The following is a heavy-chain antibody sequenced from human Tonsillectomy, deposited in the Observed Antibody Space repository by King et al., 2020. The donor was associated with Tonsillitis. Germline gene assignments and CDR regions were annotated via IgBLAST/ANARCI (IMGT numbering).Heavy chain of an antibody. Sequence: QVQLQESGPGLMKPSETLSLTCTVSGGSISSYYWSWIRQSQGKGLEWIGYIHYSGSTNYNPSLKSRATILIDTSKNQFSLKLTSVTAADTAVYYCARGEDSTSWQGLFLDYWGQGTLVTVSS. CDR2: IHYSGST. J-gene: IGHJ4*02. CDR1: GGSISSYY. V-gene: IGHV4-59*01. CDR3: ARGEDSTSWQGLFLDY. D-gene: IGHD6-13*01.